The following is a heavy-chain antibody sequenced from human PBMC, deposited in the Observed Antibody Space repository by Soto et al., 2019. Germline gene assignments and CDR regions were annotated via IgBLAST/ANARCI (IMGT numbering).Heavy chain of an antibody. V-gene: IGHV1-2*02. CDR1: GYTFTGYY. CDR3: ARAPPYNWNDDP. J-gene: IGHJ5*02. CDR2: INPNSGGT. Sequence: ASVKVSCKASGYTFTGYYMHWARQAPGQGLEWMGWINPNSGGTNYAQKFQGRVTMTRDTSISTAYMELSRLRSDDTAVYYCARAPPYNWNDDPWGQGTLVTVLL. D-gene: IGHD1-20*01.